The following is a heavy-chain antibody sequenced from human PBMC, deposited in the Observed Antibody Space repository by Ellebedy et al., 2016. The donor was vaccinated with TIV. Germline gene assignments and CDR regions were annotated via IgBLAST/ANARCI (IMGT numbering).Heavy chain of an antibody. D-gene: IGHD3-22*01. J-gene: IGHJ4*02. V-gene: IGHV3-30-3*01. CDR3: ARDHDSSGNYRVIKGLDY. Sequence: GGSLRLSCATSGFTFIDYSTHWVRQAPGKGLEWVAVISYDGINKYYADSVKGRFTISRDNSKNTLYLQMNSLRTEDTAVYYCARDHDSSGNYRVIKGLDYWGQGTLVTVSS. CDR1: GFTFIDYS. CDR2: ISYDGINK.